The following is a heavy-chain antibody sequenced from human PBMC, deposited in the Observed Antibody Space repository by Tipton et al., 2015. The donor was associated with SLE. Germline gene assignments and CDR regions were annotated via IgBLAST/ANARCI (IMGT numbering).Heavy chain of an antibody. Sequence: TLSLTCAVYGGSFSGYYWSWIRQPPGKGLEWIGEINHSGSTNYNPSLKSRVTISVDTSKNQFSLKLSSVTAADTAVYYCARGGGWWELLRYFDYWGQGTLVTVSS. J-gene: IGHJ4*02. D-gene: IGHD1-26*01. V-gene: IGHV4-34*01. CDR3: ARGGGWWELLRYFDY. CDR2: INHSGST. CDR1: GGSFSGYY.